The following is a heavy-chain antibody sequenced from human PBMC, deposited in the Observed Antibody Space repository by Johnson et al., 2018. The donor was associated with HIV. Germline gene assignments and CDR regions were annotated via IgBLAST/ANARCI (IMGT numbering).Heavy chain of an antibody. CDR1: GFNLSDYY. V-gene: IGHV3-11*01. D-gene: IGHD1-26*01. J-gene: IGHJ3*02. CDR3: AKGGGSYSDAFDI. Sequence: QVQLVESGGGLVKPGGSLRLSCAASGFNLSDYYMRWIRQTPGKGLEWVSDSSRSGSTIYYADSVKGRFTISRDNAKNSLHLQMNSLRAEDKAVYYCAKGGGSYSDAFDIWGQGTMVTVSS. CDR2: SSRSGSTI.